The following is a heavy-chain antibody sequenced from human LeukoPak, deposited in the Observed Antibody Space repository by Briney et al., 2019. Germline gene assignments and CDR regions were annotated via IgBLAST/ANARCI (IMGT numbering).Heavy chain of an antibody. V-gene: IGHV3-30*02. Sequence: GGSLRLSCVASGFTFSNFGMHWVRQAPGKGLEWVAFIRYDGSNKYYADSVKGRFTISRDNAKNSLYLQMNSLRAEDTAVYYCARDSIAVPVDHMFDPWGQGTLVTVSS. CDR2: IRYDGSNK. CDR1: GFTFSNFG. J-gene: IGHJ5*02. D-gene: IGHD6-19*01. CDR3: ARDSIAVPVDHMFDP.